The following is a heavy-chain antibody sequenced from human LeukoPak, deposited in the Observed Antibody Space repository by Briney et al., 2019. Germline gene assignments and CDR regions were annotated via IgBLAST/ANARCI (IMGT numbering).Heavy chain of an antibody. V-gene: IGHV3-7*01. Sequence: GGSLRLSCAASGFTFSSYWMSWVRQAPGKGLEWVATIKQDGSERYYVDSVKGRFTISRDNAQNSLYLQMNSLRAEDTAVYYCARESYYYDSSGYYYYFDYWGQGTLVTVSS. D-gene: IGHD3-22*01. J-gene: IGHJ4*02. CDR1: GFTFSSYW. CDR2: IKQDGSER. CDR3: ARESYYYDSSGYYYYFDY.